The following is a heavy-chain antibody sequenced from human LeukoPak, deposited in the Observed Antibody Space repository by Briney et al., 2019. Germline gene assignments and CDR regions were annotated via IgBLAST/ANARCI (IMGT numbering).Heavy chain of an antibody. V-gene: IGHV3-7*01. CDR3: ARDGSAPGIYFDY. CDR2: IKQDGSEK. D-gene: IGHD6-13*01. Sequence: GGSLRLSCAASGFSFSSHWMSWVRQAPGRGLEWVANIKQDGSEKYYVDSVKGRFTISRDNAKNSFYLQMNSLSAEDTAVYYCARDGSAPGIYFDYWGQGTLVTVSS. CDR1: GFSFSSHW. J-gene: IGHJ4*02.